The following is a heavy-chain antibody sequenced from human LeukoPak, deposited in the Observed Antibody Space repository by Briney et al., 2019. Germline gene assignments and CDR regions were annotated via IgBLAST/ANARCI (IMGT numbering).Heavy chain of an antibody. CDR1: GYTSTSYG. D-gene: IGHD2-15*01. CDR3: ARARRYCSGGSCPPLIDY. CDR2: ISTYNANT. Sequence: ASVKVSCKASGYTSTSYGISWVRQAPGQGLEWMGWISTYNANTNYAQKLQGRVTLTTDTSTSAAYMELRSLRSDDTAVYYCARARRYCSGGSCPPLIDYWGQGTLVTDSS. V-gene: IGHV1-18*01. J-gene: IGHJ4*02.